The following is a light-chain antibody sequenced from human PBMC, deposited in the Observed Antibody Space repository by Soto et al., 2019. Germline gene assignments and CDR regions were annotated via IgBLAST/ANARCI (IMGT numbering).Light chain of an antibody. Sequence: DIQMTQSPSSLSASVGDRVTITCRASQSISTSLNWYQQKPGKAPKLLIYAATTLQSGVPSRFRGSGSGTEFTLTISGLQPEDFATYYCQQSDHSPMYTFGQGTDLEI. CDR2: AAT. CDR1: QSISTS. V-gene: IGKV1-39*01. J-gene: IGKJ2*01. CDR3: QQSDHSPMYT.